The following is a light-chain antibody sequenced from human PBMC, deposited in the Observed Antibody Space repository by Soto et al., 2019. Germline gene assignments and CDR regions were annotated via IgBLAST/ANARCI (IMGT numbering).Light chain of an antibody. Sequence: QSALTQPPSASGSPGKSVTISCTGTSSDVGGYNYVSWYQQHPGKAPKLMIYEVSKRPSGVPDRFSGSKSGNTASLTVSGLQAEDEADYYCSSYAVSTLVVFGGGTKLTVL. CDR3: SSYAVSTLVV. CDR1: SSDVGGYNY. V-gene: IGLV2-8*01. CDR2: EVS. J-gene: IGLJ2*01.